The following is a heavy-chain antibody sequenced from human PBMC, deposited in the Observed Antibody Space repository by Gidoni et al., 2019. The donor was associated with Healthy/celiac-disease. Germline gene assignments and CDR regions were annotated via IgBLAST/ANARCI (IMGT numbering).Heavy chain of an antibody. CDR3: AKDQYYDFWSGYSDWFDP. D-gene: IGHD3-3*01. V-gene: IGHV3-23*01. J-gene: IGHJ5*02. Sequence: EVQLLESGGGLVQPGGSLRLSCAASGFTLRSYAMSWVRQAPGKGLEWVSAISGSGGSTYYADSVKGRFTISRDNSKNTLYLQMNSLRAEDTAVYYCAKDQYYDFWSGYSDWFDPWGQGTLVTVSS. CDR2: ISGSGGST. CDR1: GFTLRSYA.